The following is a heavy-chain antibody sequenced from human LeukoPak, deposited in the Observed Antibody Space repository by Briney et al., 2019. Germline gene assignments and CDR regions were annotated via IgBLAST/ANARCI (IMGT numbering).Heavy chain of an antibody. Sequence: AGGSLRLSCATSGFTFSSYGMYWVRQAPGKGLEWVAGISWNSGSIGYADSVKGRFTISRDNAKNSLYLQMNSLRAEDTALYYCAKDLRFLEWSWAFDYWGQGILVTVSS. CDR3: AKDLRFLEWSWAFDY. CDR2: ISWNSGSI. CDR1: GFTFSSYG. V-gene: IGHV3-9*01. D-gene: IGHD3-3*01. J-gene: IGHJ4*02.